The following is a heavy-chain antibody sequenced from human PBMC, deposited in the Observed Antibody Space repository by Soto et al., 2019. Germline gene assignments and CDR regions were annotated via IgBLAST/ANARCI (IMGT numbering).Heavy chain of an antibody. CDR1: GYNFTNHA. CDR2: INAATGNT. Sequence: HVEIVQSGAEVKMPGASVNVSCKSSGYNFTNHAMHWVRQAPGQRLEGLGWINAATGNTQYSQRFQDRLIIIRDTFASTASMELSSLRSEDTAVYYCVRGAARRPPVTRAFDLWGRGTFVTVSS. V-gene: IGHV1-3*01. D-gene: IGHD4-17*01. J-gene: IGHJ3*01. CDR3: VRGAARRPPVTRAFDL.